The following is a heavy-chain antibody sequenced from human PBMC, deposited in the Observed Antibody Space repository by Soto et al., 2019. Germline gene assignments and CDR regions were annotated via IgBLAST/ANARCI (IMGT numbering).Heavy chain of an antibody. J-gene: IGHJ6*02. CDR1: GDSVSSNSAA. Sequence: SQTLSLTCAISGDSVSSNSAAWNWIRQSPSRGLEWLGRTYYRSKWYNDHAVSVKSRITINPDTSKNQFSLKLSSVTAADTAVYYCARVSGGVFGYSSSWAHGNYYGMDVWGQGTTVTVSS. CDR3: ARVSGGVFGYSSSWAHGNYYGMDV. CDR2: TYYRSKWYN. D-gene: IGHD6-13*01. V-gene: IGHV6-1*01.